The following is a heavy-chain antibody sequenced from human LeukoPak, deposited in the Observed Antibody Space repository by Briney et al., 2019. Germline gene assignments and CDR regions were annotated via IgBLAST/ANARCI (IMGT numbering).Heavy chain of an antibody. J-gene: IGHJ4*02. CDR1: GFTFSSYA. CDR3: ATHDSSGPEGGY. CDR2: ISYDGSNK. D-gene: IGHD3-22*01. Sequence: PGRSLRLSCAASGFTFSSYAMHWVRQAPGKGLEWEAVISYDGSNKYYADSVKGRFTISRDNSKNTLYLQMNSLRAEDTAVYYCATHDSSGPEGGYWGQGTLVTVSS. V-gene: IGHV3-30-3*01.